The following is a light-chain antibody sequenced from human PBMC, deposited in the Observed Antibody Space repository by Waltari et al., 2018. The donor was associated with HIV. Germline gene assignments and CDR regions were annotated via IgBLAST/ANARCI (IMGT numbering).Light chain of an antibody. CDR3: YSIDSSGNLWV. CDR2: EDN. Sequence: SYELTPPPSVSVSPGQTPRITCSGAALPQQYAYLYQQKSGQAPVLVIHEDNKRPSGIPERFSGSSSGTMATLTISGAQVEDEADYYCYSIDSSGNLWVFGGGTKLTVL. V-gene: IGLV3-10*01. CDR1: ALPQQY. J-gene: IGLJ3*02.